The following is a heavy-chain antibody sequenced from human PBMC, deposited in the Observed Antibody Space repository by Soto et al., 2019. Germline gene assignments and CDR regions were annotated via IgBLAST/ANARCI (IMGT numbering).Heavy chain of an antibody. D-gene: IGHD2-15*01. CDR1: GFIFSSYG. CDR3: SKFFVYCSGGTCPPYYYYYMDV. J-gene: IGHJ6*03. Sequence: GGSLRLSCAASGFIFSSYGMSWVRQAPGKGLERVSGISGSGGSTYYTDSVKGRFTISRDNFKNTLDLQMNSLRAEDTAVYYCSKFFVYCSGGTCPPYYYYYMDVWVKGTTVTVSS. V-gene: IGHV3-23*01. CDR2: ISGSGGST.